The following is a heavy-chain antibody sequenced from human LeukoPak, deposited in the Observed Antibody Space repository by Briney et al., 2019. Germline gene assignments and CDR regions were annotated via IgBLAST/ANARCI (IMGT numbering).Heavy chain of an antibody. J-gene: IGHJ4*02. D-gene: IGHD1-14*01. CDR1: GFIFSYYS. V-gene: IGHV3-64*01. CDR3: AREQPAGSTDY. Sequence: PGGSLRLSCAASGFIFSYYSMHWVRQAPGKGLEYVSVISPDGRATYYTNSVKGRFTISRDNSKNTVYLQMDSLRDDDTAVYYCAREQPAGSTDYWGQGTQVTVSS. CDR2: ISPDGRAT.